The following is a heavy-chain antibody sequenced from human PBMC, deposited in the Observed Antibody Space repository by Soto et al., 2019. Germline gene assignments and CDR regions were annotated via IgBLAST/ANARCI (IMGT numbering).Heavy chain of an antibody. D-gene: IGHD6-19*01. J-gene: IGHJ4*02. Sequence: EVQLLESGGGLVQPGGSLRLSCAASGFTFSSYAMSWVRQAPGKGLEWVSAISCSGGSTYYADSVKGRFTISRDNSKNTLYLQMNSMRAAYTVVYYCAKAVEHSSGGANFDYWGQGTRVTVSS. V-gene: IGHV3-23*01. CDR3: AKAVEHSSGGANFDY. CDR2: ISCSGGST. CDR1: GFTFSSYA.